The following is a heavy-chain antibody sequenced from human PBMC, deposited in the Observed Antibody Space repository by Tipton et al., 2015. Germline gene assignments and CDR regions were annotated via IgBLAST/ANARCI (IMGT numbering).Heavy chain of an antibody. CDR3: ARDGGPEVWRGWFDP. CDR1: GGSISSSHW. V-gene: IGHV4-4*02. Sequence: TLSLTCAVSGGSISSSHWWSWVRQPPGKGLEWIGEIYHSGSTNYNPSLKSRVTISVDRSTNHFSLKLNSVTAADTAVYYCARDGGPEVWRGWFDPWGQGTLVTVSS. J-gene: IGHJ5*02. CDR2: IYHSGST. D-gene: IGHD3-16*01.